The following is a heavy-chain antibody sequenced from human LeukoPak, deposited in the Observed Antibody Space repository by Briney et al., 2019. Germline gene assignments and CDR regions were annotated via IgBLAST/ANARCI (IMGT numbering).Heavy chain of an antibody. V-gene: IGHV4-59*01. CDR1: GGSISSYY. J-gene: IGHJ5*02. Sequence: SETLSLTCTVSGGSISSYYWSWIRQPPGKGLEWIGYVYYSGGTNYNPSLKSRVTMSVDTSKNQFSLKLRSVTAADTAVYYCARDLSGSFFNWFDPWGQGTLVTVSS. CDR2: VYYSGGT. CDR3: ARDLSGSFFNWFDP. D-gene: IGHD1-26*01.